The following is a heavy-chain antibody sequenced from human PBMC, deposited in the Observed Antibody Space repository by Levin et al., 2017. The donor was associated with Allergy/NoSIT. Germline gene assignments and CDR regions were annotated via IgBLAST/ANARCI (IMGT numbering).Heavy chain of an antibody. CDR2: IHYRGST. CDR1: GGSISTHYY. D-gene: IGHD3-10*01. CDR3: ARDGITMVEPAL. Sequence: SETLSLTCTVSGGSISTHYYWSWIRQPPGKGLEWIGYIHYRGSTYYNPSLKSRVAIFVDTSKNQFSLKLSSATAADTALYYCARDGITMVEPALWGQGTLVTVAS. V-gene: IGHV4-30-4*01. J-gene: IGHJ4*02.